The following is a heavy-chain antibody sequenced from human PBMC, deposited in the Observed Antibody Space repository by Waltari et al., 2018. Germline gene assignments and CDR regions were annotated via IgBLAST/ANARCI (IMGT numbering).Heavy chain of an antibody. V-gene: IGHV4-34*01. CDR1: GGSFSGYY. D-gene: IGHD6-13*01. J-gene: IGHJ5*01. CDR2: INHSGST. CDR3: AKSASSSSWYIPWSDS. Sequence: QVQLQQWGAGLLKPSETLSLTCAVYGGSFSGYYWSWIRQPPGKGLEWIGEINHSGSTNYNPSLKSRVTISVDTSKNQLSLILSSVTAADTAVYYCAKSASSSSWYIPWSDSWGQGTLITVSS.